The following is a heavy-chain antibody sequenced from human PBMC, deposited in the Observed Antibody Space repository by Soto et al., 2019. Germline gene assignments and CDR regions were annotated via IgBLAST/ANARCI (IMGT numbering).Heavy chain of an antibody. Sequence: VASVKVSCKASGGTFSSYAISWVRQAPGQGLEWMGGIIPIFGTANYAQKFQGRVTITADESTSTAYMELSSLRSEDTAVYYCARDRTEAAAGYYYWGQGTLVTVSS. J-gene: IGHJ4*02. D-gene: IGHD6-13*01. CDR1: GGTFSSYA. V-gene: IGHV1-69*13. CDR2: IIPIFGTA. CDR3: ARDRTEAAAGYYY.